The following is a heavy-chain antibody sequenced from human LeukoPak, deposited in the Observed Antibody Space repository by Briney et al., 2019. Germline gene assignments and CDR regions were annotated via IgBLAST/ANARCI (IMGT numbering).Heavy chain of an antibody. CDR3: ARRPNPSPGYSSSWYWEYFDY. D-gene: IGHD6-13*01. V-gene: IGHV4-31*03. CDR2: IYYSGST. Sequence: NPSETLSLTCTVTGGSISSGGHYWNWIRQHPGKGLEWIGYIYYSGSTYYNPSLKSRVTISIDTSKNQFSLKLSSVTAADTAVYYCARRPNPSPGYSSSWYWEYFDYWGQGTLVTVSS. J-gene: IGHJ4*02. CDR1: GGSISSGGHY.